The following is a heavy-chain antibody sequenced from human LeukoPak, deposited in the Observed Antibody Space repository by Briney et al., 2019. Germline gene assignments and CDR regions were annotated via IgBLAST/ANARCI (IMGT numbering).Heavy chain of an antibody. J-gene: IGHJ4*02. D-gene: IGHD3-10*01. CDR1: GGSFSGYY. CDR3: ARGPGGSGSETRYYFDY. CDR2: INHSGST. Sequence: PSETLSLTCAVYGGSFSGYYWSWIRQPPGKGLEWIGEINHSGSTNYNPSLKSRVTISVDTSKNQFSLKLSSVTAADTAVYYCARGPGGSGSETRYYFDYWGQGTLVTVSS. V-gene: IGHV4-34*01.